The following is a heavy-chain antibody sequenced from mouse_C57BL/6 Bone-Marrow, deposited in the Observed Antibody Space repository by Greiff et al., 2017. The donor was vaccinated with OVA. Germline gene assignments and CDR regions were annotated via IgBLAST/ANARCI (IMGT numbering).Heavy chain of an antibody. CDR1: GFNIKDDY. CDR2: IDPENGDT. Sequence: DVKLQESGAELVRPGASVKLSCTASGFNIKDDYMHWVKQRPEQGLEWIGWIDPENGDTEYASKFQGKATITADTSSNTAYLQLSSLTSEDTAVYYCTRGYVDVWGTGTTVTVSS. CDR3: TRGYVDV. V-gene: IGHV14-4*01. J-gene: IGHJ1*03.